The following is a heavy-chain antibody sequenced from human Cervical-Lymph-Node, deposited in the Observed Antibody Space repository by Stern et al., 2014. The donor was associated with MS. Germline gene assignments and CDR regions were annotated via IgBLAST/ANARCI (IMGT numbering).Heavy chain of an antibody. CDR3: ARDGRSV. CDR1: GFTFSSYT. J-gene: IGHJ4*02. V-gene: IGHV3-30-3*01. Sequence: VQLVESGGGVVQPGRSLRLSCAASGFTFSSYTMHWVRQAPGKGLEWVAVISYDGNSKFCADSVKGRFTISRDNSKNTLFLQMNSLRTEDTAVYYCARDGRSVWGQGTLVTVSS. CDR2: ISYDGNSK.